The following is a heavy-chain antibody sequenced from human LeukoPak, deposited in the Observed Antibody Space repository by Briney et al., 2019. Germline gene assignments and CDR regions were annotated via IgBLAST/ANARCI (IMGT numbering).Heavy chain of an antibody. CDR1: GGSFSGYY. V-gene: IGHV4-34*01. Sequence: SETLSVTCAVYGGSFSGYYWSWIRQPPGKGLEWIGEINHSGSTNYNPSLKSRVTISVDTSKNQFSLKLSSVTAADTAVYYCARGGFGYSYGPYYFDYWGQGTLVTVSS. CDR3: ARGGFGYSYGPYYFDY. J-gene: IGHJ4*02. CDR2: INHSGST. D-gene: IGHD5-18*01.